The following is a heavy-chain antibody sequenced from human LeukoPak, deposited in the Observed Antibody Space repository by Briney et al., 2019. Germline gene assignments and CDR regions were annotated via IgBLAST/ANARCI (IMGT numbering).Heavy chain of an antibody. J-gene: IGHJ6*03. CDR3: ARGLPTTMVRGYYYYMDV. CDR2: IIPIFGTA. Sequence: SVKVSCKASGGTFSSYAISWVRQAPGQGLEWMGGIIPIFGTANYAQKLQGRVTITADESTSTAYMELSSLRSEDTAVYYCARGLPTTMVRGYYYYMDVWGKGTTVTVSS. V-gene: IGHV1-69*13. D-gene: IGHD3-10*01. CDR1: GGTFSSYA.